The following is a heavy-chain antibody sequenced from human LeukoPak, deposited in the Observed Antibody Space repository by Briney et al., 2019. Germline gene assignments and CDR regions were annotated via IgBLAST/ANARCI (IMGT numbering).Heavy chain of an antibody. D-gene: IGHD5-12*01. CDR2: ISSSSSTI. J-gene: IGHJ3*02. CDR3: ARDLGYSGYDFAFDI. CDR1: GFTFSSYS. Sequence: SLRLSCAASGFTFSSYSMNWVRQAPGKGLEWVSYISSSSSTIYYADSVKGRFTISRDNAKNSLYLQMNSLRAEDTAVYYCARDLGYSGYDFAFDIWGQGTMVTVSS. V-gene: IGHV3-48*01.